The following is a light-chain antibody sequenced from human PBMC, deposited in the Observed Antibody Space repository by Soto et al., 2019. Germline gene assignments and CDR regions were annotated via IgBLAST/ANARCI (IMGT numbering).Light chain of an antibody. V-gene: IGLV1-40*01. Sequence: QSVLSQPPSVSGAPGQRVTISCTGSSSNIGAGYDVHWYQQLPGTSPKLLIYGNSNRPSGVPDRFSDSKSGTSASLAITGLQAADVADYYCQSYDSSLSGVGFGGGTKLTVL. CDR2: GNS. CDR3: QSYDSSLSGVG. J-gene: IGLJ2*01. CDR1: SSNIGAGYD.